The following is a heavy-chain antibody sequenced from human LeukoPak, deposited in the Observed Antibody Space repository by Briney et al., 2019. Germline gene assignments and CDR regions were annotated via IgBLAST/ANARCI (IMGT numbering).Heavy chain of an antibody. CDR2: IYSGGST. Sequence: GGSLRLSCAASGFSVSSNYMRWVRQAPGKGLEWVSLIYSGGSTYYADSVKGRFTISRDNSKNTLYLQMNSLRAEDTAVYYCAKGYFIVVVPAAIDYWGQGTLVTVSS. CDR3: AKGYFIVVVPAAIDY. D-gene: IGHD2-2*01. CDR1: GFSVSSNY. J-gene: IGHJ4*02. V-gene: IGHV3-66*02.